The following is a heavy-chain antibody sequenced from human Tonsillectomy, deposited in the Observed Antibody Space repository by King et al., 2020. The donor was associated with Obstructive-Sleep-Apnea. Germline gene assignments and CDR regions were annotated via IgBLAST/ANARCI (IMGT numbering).Heavy chain of an antibody. CDR1: GYSISSGYY. V-gene: IGHV4-38-2*02. J-gene: IGHJ6*02. Sequence: QVQLQESGPGLVKPSETLSLTCTVSGYSISSGYYWGWIRQPPGKGLEWIGSIYHSGSTYYNPSLKSRVTISVDTSKNQFSLKLGSVTAADTAVYYCAVGYCSGGSCSGPVVWGQGTTVTVSS. CDR2: IYHSGST. D-gene: IGHD2-15*01. CDR3: AVGYCSGGSCSGPVV.